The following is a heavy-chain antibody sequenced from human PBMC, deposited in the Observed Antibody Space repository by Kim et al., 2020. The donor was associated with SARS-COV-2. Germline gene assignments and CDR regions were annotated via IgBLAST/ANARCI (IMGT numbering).Heavy chain of an antibody. D-gene: IGHD6-19*01. J-gene: IGHJ1*01. CDR3: AREGVAVAGGSAEYFQH. CDR2: IKQDGSEK. V-gene: IGHV3-7*01. Sequence: GGSLRRSCAASGFTFSSYWMSWVRQAPGKGLEWVANIKQDGSEKYYVDSVKGRFTISRDNAKNSLYLQMNSLRAEDTAVYYCAREGVAVAGGSAEYFQHWGQGTLVTVSS. CDR1: GFTFSSYW.